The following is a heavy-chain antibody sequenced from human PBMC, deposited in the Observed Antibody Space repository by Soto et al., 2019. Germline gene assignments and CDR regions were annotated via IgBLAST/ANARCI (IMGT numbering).Heavy chain of an antibody. D-gene: IGHD4-17*01. Sequence: GGSLRLSCAASGFTFSSYSMNWVRQAPGKGLEWVSSISSSSSYIYYADSVKGRFTISRDNAKNSLYLQMNSLRAEDTAVYYCARILMTTVTTSDYWGQGTLVTVS. CDR2: ISSSSSYI. CDR1: GFTFSSYS. CDR3: ARILMTTVTTSDY. J-gene: IGHJ4*02. V-gene: IGHV3-21*01.